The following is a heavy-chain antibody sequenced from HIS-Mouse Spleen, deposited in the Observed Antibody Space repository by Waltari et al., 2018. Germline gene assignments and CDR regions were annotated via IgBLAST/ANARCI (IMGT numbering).Heavy chain of an antibody. CDR2: IYYSGST. CDR3: ASRYSSSSQFGY. V-gene: IGHV4-39*07. J-gene: IGHJ4*02. Sequence: QLQLQESGPGLVKPSETLSLTCTVSGGSISSSSYYWGWIRQPPGKGLEWIVSIYYSGSTYYSPSLKGRVTISVDTSKNQFSLKLSSVTAADTAVYYCASRYSSSSQFGYWGQGTLVTVSS. CDR1: GGSISSSSYY. D-gene: IGHD6-6*01.